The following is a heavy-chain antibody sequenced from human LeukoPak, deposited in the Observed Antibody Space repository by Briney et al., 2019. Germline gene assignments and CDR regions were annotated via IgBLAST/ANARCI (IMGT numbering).Heavy chain of an antibody. D-gene: IGHD1-26*01. Sequence: GGAPRLSCAASGFTFSSYGMHLVRHAPGKGLGWVAFIRVDGSNKYYADSVKGRFTISRDNSKNTLYLQMNSLRAEDTAVYYCAHIYPETAWNSGGYHDAFDIWGQGAMVTVSS. CDR1: GFTFSSYG. J-gene: IGHJ3*02. V-gene: IGHV3-30*02. CDR3: AHIYPETAWNSGGYHDAFDI. CDR2: IRVDGSNK.